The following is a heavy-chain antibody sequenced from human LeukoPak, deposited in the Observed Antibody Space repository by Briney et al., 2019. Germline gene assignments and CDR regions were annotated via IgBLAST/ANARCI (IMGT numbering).Heavy chain of an antibody. J-gene: IGHJ6*03. CDR3: ARDVVVVPAEYYYYYYYMDV. V-gene: IGHV4-61*02. CDR2: IYTSGST. Sequence: SETLSLTCTVSGGSSSSGSYYWGWIRQPAGKGLEWIGRIYTSGSTNYNPSLKSRVTISVDTSKNQFSLKLSSVTAADTAVYYCARDVVVVPAEYYYYYYYMDVWGKGTTVTVSS. D-gene: IGHD2-2*01. CDR1: GGSSSSGSYY.